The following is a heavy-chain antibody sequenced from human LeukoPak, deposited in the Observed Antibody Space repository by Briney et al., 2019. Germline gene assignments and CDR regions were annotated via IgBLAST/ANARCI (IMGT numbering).Heavy chain of an antibody. D-gene: IGHD6-19*01. Sequence: GGSLRLSCAVSGFIFSNAWMNWVRQAPGKGLEWVGRIASKTDGGTTDYAAPVKGRFTITRDDSKSTLYLQINSLKTEDTAVYYCTRYSHTSGWYWGQGTLVTVSS. CDR2: IASKTDGGTT. CDR1: GFIFSNAW. CDR3: TRYSHTSGWY. J-gene: IGHJ4*02. V-gene: IGHV3-15*04.